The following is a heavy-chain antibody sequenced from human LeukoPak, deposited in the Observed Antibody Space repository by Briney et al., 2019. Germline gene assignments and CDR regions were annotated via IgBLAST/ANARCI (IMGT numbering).Heavy chain of an antibody. D-gene: IGHD2-15*01. CDR2: IIPILGIA. V-gene: IGHV1-69*04. Sequence: GGSLRLSCAASGFTFSSYAISWVRQAPGQGLEWMGRIIPILGIANYAQKFQGRVTITADKSTSTAYMELSSLRSEDTAVYYCARGLGYCSGGSCYATDAFDIWGQGTMVTVSS. CDR3: ARGLGYCSGGSCYATDAFDI. J-gene: IGHJ3*02. CDR1: GFTFSSYA.